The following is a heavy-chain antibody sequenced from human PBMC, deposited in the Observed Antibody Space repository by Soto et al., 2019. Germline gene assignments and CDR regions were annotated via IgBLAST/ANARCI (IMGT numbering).Heavy chain of an antibody. D-gene: IGHD3-3*01. CDR3: AADAHQDDFWSSYPYYYYSMDV. J-gene: IGHJ6*02. CDR1: GGTFSSYA. V-gene: IGHV1-69*05. Sequence: GASVKVSCKASGGTFSSYAISWVRQAPGQGLEWMGGIIPIFGTANYAQKFQGRVTITRDVSTSTAYMELSNLRPEDTAVYYCAADAHQDDFWSSYPYYYYSMDVWGQGTTVTVSS. CDR2: IIPIFGTA.